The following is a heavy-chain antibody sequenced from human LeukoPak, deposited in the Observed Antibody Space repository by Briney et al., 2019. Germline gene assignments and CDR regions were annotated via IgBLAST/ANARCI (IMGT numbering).Heavy chain of an antibody. V-gene: IGHV1-24*01. D-gene: IGHD1-1*01. Sequence: ASVKVSCKASGYTFTGHYMHWVRQAPGKGLEWMGRFDPEDGETIYARKFQGRVTMTEDTSTDTAYMELSSLRSEDTAVYFCAVSLTTGGYYGMDVWGQGTTVTVSS. J-gene: IGHJ6*02. CDR1: GYTFTGHY. CDR2: FDPEDGET. CDR3: AVSLTTGGYYGMDV.